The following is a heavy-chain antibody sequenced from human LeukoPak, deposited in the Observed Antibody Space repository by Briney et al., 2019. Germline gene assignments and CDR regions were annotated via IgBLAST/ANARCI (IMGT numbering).Heavy chain of an antibody. CDR1: GFTFSSYG. D-gene: IGHD4-17*01. J-gene: IGHJ4*02. CDR3: AKDLSSWTTVTPYYFDY. CDR2: IRYDGSNK. V-gene: IGHV3-30*02. Sequence: GGSLRLSCAASGFTFSSYGMHWVRQAPGKGLEGVAFIRYDGSNKYYADSVKGRFTISRGNSKNTLYLQMNSLRAEDTAVYYCAKDLSSWTTVTPYYFDYWGQGTLVTVSS.